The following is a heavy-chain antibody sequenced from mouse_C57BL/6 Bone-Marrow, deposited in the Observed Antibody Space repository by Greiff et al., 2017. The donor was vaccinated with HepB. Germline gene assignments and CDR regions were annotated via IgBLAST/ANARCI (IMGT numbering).Heavy chain of an antibody. J-gene: IGHJ2*01. CDR2: INYDGSST. V-gene: IGHV5-16*01. Sequence: EVHLVESEGGLVQPGGSMKLSCTASGFTFSDYYMAWVRQVPEKGLEWVANINYDGSSTYYLDSLKSRFIISRDNAKNILYLQMSSLKSEDTATYYCARDRGTTVVFDYWGQGTTLTVSS. D-gene: IGHD1-1*01. CDR1: GFTFSDYY. CDR3: ARDRGTTVVFDY.